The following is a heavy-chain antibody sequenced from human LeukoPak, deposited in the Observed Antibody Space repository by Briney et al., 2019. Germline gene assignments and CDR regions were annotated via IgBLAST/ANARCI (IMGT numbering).Heavy chain of an antibody. CDR1: GYTFTSYG. CDR2: ISAYNGNT. CDR3: AREVIPYYYGSSGYYNY. Sequence: ASVKVSCEASGYTFTSYGISWVRQAPGQGLEWMGWISAYNGNTNYAQKLQGRVTMTTDTSTSTAYMELRSLRPDDTAVYYCAREVIPYYYGSSGYYNYWGQGTLVTVSS. J-gene: IGHJ4*02. D-gene: IGHD3-22*01. V-gene: IGHV1-18*01.